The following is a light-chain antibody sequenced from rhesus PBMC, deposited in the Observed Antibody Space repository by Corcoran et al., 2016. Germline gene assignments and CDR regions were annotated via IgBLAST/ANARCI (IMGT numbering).Light chain of an antibody. Sequence: EIVMTQSPATLSLSPGERATLSCRASQSVSSYVAWYQQKPEQAPRLLIDGASSGATGIPERFSGSGSGTDFTLTINSLEPEDFAVYYCQQYSNWPWTFGQGTKVEIK. CDR1: QSVSSY. J-gene: IGKJ1*01. V-gene: IGKV3S9*01. CDR2: GAS. CDR3: QQYSNWPWT.